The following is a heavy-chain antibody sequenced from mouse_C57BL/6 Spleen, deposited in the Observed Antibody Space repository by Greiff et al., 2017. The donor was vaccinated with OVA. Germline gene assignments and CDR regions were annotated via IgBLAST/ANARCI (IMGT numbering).Heavy chain of an antibody. CDR2: ISSGSSTI. V-gene: IGHV5-17*01. D-gene: IGHD1-1*01. J-gene: IGHJ4*01. CDR3: AKITTGAMDY. CDR1: GFTFSDYG. Sequence: EVQLVESGGGLVKPGGSLKLSCAASGFTFSDYGMHWVRQAPEKGLEWVAYISSGSSTIYYADTVKGRFTISRDNATNTLFLQMTSLRSEDTAMYYCAKITTGAMDYWGQGTSVTVSS.